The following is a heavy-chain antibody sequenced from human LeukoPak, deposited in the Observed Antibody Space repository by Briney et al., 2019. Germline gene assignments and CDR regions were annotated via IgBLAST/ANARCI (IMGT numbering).Heavy chain of an antibody. CDR3: ARSPPSSREDDY. CDR2: ISPTSGGT. Sequence: ASVKLSCKASGYTFTGYYIHWVRQAPGQGLEWMSWISPTSGGTNYAQKFQGRVTMTRDTSISTAYMELSRLTSDDTAVYYRARSPPSSREDDYWGQGTLVTVSS. D-gene: IGHD3-10*01. V-gene: IGHV1-2*02. CDR1: GYTFTGYY. J-gene: IGHJ4*02.